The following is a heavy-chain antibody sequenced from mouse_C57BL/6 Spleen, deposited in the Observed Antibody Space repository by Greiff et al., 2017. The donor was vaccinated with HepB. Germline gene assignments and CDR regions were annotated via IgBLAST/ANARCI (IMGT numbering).Heavy chain of an antibody. CDR1: GFTFSSYA. CDR3: ARGSNSYWCFDV. CDR2: ISDGGSYT. V-gene: IGHV5-4*03. Sequence: EVKLVESGGGLVKPGGSLKLSCAASGFTFSSYAMSWVRQTPEKRLEWVATISDGGSYTYYPDNVKGRFTISRDNAKNNLYLQMSHLKSEDTAMYYCARGSNSYWCFDVWGAGT. J-gene: IGHJ1*01. D-gene: IGHD2-5*01.